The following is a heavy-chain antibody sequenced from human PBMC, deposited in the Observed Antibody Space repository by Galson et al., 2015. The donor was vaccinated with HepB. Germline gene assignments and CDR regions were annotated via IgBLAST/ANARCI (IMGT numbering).Heavy chain of an antibody. D-gene: IGHD3-22*01. CDR1: GYTFTSYG. Sequence: SVKVSCKASGYTFTSYGISWVRQAPGQGLEWMGWISAYNGNTNYAQELQGRVTMTTDTSTSTAYMELRSLRSDDTAVYYCARDEGTYYYDSSGYLDYWGQGTLVTVSS. V-gene: IGHV1-18*04. CDR3: ARDEGTYYYDSSGYLDY. J-gene: IGHJ4*02. CDR2: ISAYNGNT.